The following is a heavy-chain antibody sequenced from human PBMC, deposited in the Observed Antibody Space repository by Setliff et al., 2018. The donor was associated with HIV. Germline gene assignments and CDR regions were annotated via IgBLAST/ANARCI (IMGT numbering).Heavy chain of an antibody. D-gene: IGHD3-22*01. CDR3: AREDTTGYYSLSAFDI. Sequence: SETLSLTCAVYGASFSGYYWAWIRQSPGTGLEWIGEINHSGITNYNPTLKGRVTISTDTSKNQFSLRLNSVTAADTAVYYCAREDTTGYYSLSAFDIWGQGTLVTVSS. CDR2: INHSGIT. J-gene: IGHJ3*02. CDR1: GASFSGYY. V-gene: IGHV4-34*01.